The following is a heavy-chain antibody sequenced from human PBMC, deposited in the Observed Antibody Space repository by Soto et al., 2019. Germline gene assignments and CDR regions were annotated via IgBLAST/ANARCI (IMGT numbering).Heavy chain of an antibody. CDR1: GVSISSDGYS. V-gene: IGHV4-30-2*01. CDR3: ARAYYDFWTSYHYGMDV. J-gene: IGHJ6*02. Sequence: QLQLQESGSGLVKPSQTLSLTCAVSGVSISSDGYSWSWIRQPPGKGLEWIGFTYQSGSTYYNPSLKSRGTMSVDRSKNQFSLKLTSVTAADTAVYYCARAYYDFWTSYHYGMDVWGQGTTVTVSS. D-gene: IGHD3-3*01. CDR2: TYQSGST.